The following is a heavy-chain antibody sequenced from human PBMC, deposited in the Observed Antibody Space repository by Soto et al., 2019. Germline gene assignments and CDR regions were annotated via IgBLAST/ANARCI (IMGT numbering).Heavy chain of an antibody. J-gene: IGHJ4*02. V-gene: IGHV2-5*02. D-gene: IGHD5-12*01. Sequence: QITLKESGPTLVKPTQTLTLTCTFSGFSLSTSGAGVGWIRQPPGKALEWLALIYWDDDKRYSPSLKRRLTITKDTSKNQVVLTMTNMDPVDTATYYCAHSGGYDPQFDYWGQGTLVTVSS. CDR1: GFSLSTSGAG. CDR3: AHSGGYDPQFDY. CDR2: IYWDDDK.